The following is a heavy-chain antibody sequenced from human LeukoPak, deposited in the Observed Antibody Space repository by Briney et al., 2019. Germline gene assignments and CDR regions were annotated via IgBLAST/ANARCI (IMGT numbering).Heavy chain of an antibody. CDR1: GGSISSYY. D-gene: IGHD3-10*01. J-gene: IGHJ6*02. CDR2: IYYSGST. V-gene: IGHV4-59*01. Sequence: KPSETLSLTCTVSGGSISSYYWSWIRQPPGKGLEWIGYIYYSGSTNYNPSLKSRVTISVDTSKNQFSLKLSSVTAADTAVYYCARDHYGSGSYYKDSDYYGMDVWGQGTTVTVSS. CDR3: ARDHYGSGSYYKDSDYYGMDV.